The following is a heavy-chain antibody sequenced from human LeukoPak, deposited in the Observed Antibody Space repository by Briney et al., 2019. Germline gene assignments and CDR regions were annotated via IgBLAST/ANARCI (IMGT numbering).Heavy chain of an antibody. D-gene: IGHD3-22*01. J-gene: IGHJ4*02. Sequence: ASVKVSCKASGYTFTYYYMHWVRQAPGQGLEWMGWINPNSGGTHYIQKFQDRVTMTRDTSISTAYMELSSLRSDDTAMYYCAIEVYYHDSNSFVYWGQGTLVTASS. CDR1: GYTFTYYY. CDR2: INPNSGGT. V-gene: IGHV1-2*02. CDR3: AIEVYYHDSNSFVY.